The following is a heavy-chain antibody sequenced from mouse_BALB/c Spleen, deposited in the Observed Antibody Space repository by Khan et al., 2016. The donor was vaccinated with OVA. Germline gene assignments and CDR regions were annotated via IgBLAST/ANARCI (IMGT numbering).Heavy chain of an antibody. D-gene: IGHD1-1*01. CDR2: VRTGGHYT. Sequence: EVELVESGGDVVKPGGSLKLSCAASGFTFSTYGMSCVRQTPDKRLEWVATVRTGGHYTNYPDTVKGRFTISRDNAKNTLYLQMSSLKSEDTAMFYCARLAYYYDSEGFAYWGQGTLVTVSA. CDR3: ARLAYYYDSEGFAY. CDR1: GFTFSTYG. J-gene: IGHJ3*01. V-gene: IGHV5-6*01.